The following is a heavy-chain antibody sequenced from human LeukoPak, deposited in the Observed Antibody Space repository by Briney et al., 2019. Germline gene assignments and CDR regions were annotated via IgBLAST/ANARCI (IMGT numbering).Heavy chain of an antibody. V-gene: IGHV3-23*01. J-gene: IGHJ4*02. D-gene: IGHD3-22*01. Sequence: QPGGSLRLSCAASGGTFSSYAMSWVRQAPGKGLEWVSAISGSGGSTYYADSVKGRFTISRDNSKNKLYLQMNSLRAEDTAVYYCAKDPYYYDSSGYYLPVDYWGQGTLVTVS. CDR3: AKDPYYYDSSGYYLPVDY. CDR1: GGTFSSYA. CDR2: ISGSGGST.